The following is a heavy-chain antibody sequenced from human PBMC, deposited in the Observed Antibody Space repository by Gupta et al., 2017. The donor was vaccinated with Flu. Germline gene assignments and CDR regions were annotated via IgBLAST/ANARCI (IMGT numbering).Heavy chain of an antibody. CDR3: AKGGYCSSTSCYTPAVFDY. CDR2: ISWNSGSI. J-gene: IGHJ4*02. V-gene: IGHV3-9*01. D-gene: IGHD2-2*02. Sequence: GLEWVSGISWNSGSIGYADSVKGRFTISRDNAKNSLYLQMNSLRAEDTALYYCAKGGYCSSTSCYTPAVFDYWGQGTLVTVSS.